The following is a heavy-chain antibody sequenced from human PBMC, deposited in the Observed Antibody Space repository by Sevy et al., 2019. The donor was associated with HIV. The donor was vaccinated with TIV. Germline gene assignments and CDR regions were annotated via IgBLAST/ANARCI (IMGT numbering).Heavy chain of an antibody. CDR1: GFTISRYW. CDR2: VNTDGYST. J-gene: IGHJ4*02. V-gene: IGHV3-74*01. Sequence: GGSLRLSCAASGFTISRYWMHWVRQAPAKGLVWVSRVNTDGYSTNYVDSVKGRFTISRDNAKNTLYLHMKSLRAEDTCVYDCARGTAGVQIFWGQGTLVTVSS. CDR3: ARGTAGVQIF. D-gene: IGHD2-8*01.